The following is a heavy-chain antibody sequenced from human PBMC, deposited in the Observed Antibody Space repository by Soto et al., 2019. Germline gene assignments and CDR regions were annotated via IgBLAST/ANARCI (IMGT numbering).Heavy chain of an antibody. CDR1: GFTFSSYG. J-gene: IGHJ4*02. V-gene: IGHV3-30*18. Sequence: QVQLVESGGGVVQPGRSLRLSCAASGFTFSSYGMHWVRQAPGKGLEWVAVISYDGSNKYYADSVKGRFTISRDNSKNTLYLQMNSLRAEDTAVYYCAKGHGYRYGYFPWDLTYFDYWCQGTLVTVSS. CDR3: AKGHGYRYGYFPWDLTYFDY. D-gene: IGHD5-18*01. CDR2: ISYDGSNK.